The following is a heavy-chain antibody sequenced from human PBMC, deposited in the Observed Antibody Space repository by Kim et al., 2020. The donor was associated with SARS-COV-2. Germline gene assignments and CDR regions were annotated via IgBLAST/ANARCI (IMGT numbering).Heavy chain of an antibody. D-gene: IGHD2-2*01. CDR3: ARGSVVPAADFMWFDP. J-gene: IGHJ5*02. Sequence: SETLSLTCTVSGGSISSYYWSWIRQPPGKGLEWIGYIYYSGSTNYNPSLKSRVTISVDTSKNQFSLKLSSVTAADTAVYYCARGSVVPAADFMWFDPWGQGTLVTVSS. CDR2: IYYSGST. CDR1: GGSISSYY. V-gene: IGHV4-59*01.